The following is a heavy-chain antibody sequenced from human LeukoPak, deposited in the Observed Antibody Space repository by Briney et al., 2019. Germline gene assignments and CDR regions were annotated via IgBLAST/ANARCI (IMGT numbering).Heavy chain of an antibody. CDR2: IYDSGST. D-gene: IGHD2-21*02. CDR3: ARSSWGDPHEFDY. V-gene: IGHV4-59*01. J-gene: IGHJ4*02. Sequence: SETLSLTCTVSGPSISSYYWSWVRQPPGKSLEWIGYIYDSGSTNYNPSLKSRVTISVDTSKNQFSLKLSSVTAADTAVYYCARSSWGDPHEFDYWGQGTLVTVSS. CDR1: GPSISSYY.